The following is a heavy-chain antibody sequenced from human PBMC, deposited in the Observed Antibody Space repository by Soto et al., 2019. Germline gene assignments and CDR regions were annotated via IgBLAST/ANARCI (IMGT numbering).Heavy chain of an antibody. Sequence: QITLNESGPTQVKPRQTLTLTCTFSVLTLTTRGVGGRGLPHSPENAPEGRTLIYWDDETRYSPSLKSRLTIAKDTSKNQVVLTMADLDPADTATYYCAHRVLRTVFGLVTTTAIYFDFWGQGTPVAVSS. CDR2: IYWDDET. V-gene: IGHV2-5*02. CDR3: AHRVLRTVFGLVTTTAIYFDF. J-gene: IGHJ4*02. CDR1: VLTLTTRGVG. D-gene: IGHD3-3*01.